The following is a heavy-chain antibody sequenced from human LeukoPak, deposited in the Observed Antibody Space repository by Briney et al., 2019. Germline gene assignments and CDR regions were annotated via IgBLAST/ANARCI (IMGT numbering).Heavy chain of an antibody. CDR3: ARGSVDYYDSSGYYYGWFDP. CDR1: GGSFSGYY. J-gene: IGHJ5*02. CDR2: INHSGST. Sequence: PSETLSLTCAVYGGSFSGYYWSWIRQPPGKGLEWIGGINHSGSTNYNPSLKSRVTISVDTSKNQFSLKLSSVTAADTAVYYCARGSVDYYDSSGYYYGWFDPWGQGTLVTVSS. D-gene: IGHD3-22*01. V-gene: IGHV4-34*01.